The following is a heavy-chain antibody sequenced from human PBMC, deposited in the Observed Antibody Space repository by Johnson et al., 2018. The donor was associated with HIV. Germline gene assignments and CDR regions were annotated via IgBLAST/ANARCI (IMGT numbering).Heavy chain of an antibody. CDR3: ARGCRDGYTCDVFDV. Sequence: VHLVESGGGLVQPGGSLRLSCAASGFTFSSYAMSWVRQAPGKGLEWVSAISGSGGSTYYADSVTGRFIISRYNSKNTLYLQMNSLRAEETAVYFCARGCRDGYTCDVFDVWGQGTGVTVSS. V-gene: IGHV3-23*04. D-gene: IGHD5-24*01. J-gene: IGHJ3*01. CDR2: ISGSGGST. CDR1: GFTFSSYA.